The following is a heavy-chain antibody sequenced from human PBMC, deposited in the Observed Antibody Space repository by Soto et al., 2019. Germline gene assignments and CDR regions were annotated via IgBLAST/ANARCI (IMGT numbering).Heavy chain of an antibody. Sequence: PSETLSLTCTVSGGSISSSSYYWGWIRQPPGKGLEWIGSIYYSGSTYYNPSLKSRVTISVDTSKNQFSLKLSSVTAADTAVYYCASALALSSSSQNWFDPWGQGTLVTVSS. V-gene: IGHV4-39*01. CDR1: GGSISSSSYY. D-gene: IGHD6-13*01. J-gene: IGHJ5*02. CDR3: ASALALSSSSQNWFDP. CDR2: IYYSGST.